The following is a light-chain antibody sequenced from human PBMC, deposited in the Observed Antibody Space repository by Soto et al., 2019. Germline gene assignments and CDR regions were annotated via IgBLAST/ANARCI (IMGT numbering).Light chain of an antibody. J-gene: IGKJ1*01. CDR1: QTVGSY. CDR2: EAS. Sequence: ETVLTQSPGTLSLSPGERATLSCRASQTVGSYLAWYRQKPGQAPRLLIYEASTRTTGLPARFSGGGSGTEFTLTISSLQSEDFAFYFCLQYNNWPPTFGQGTKVDIK. CDR3: LQYNNWPPT. V-gene: IGKV3-15*01.